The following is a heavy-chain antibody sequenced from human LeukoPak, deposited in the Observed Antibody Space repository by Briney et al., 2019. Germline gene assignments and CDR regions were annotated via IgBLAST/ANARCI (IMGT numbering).Heavy chain of an antibody. D-gene: IGHD3-10*01. J-gene: IGHJ4*02. Sequence: GGSLRLSCAASGFTFSSYGMSWVRQAPGKGLEWVSAISGRGGSTYYADSVKGRFTISRDNSKNTLYLQMNSLRAEDTAVYYCAKAWFGEFLNFDYWGQGTLVTVSS. CDR2: ISGRGGST. V-gene: IGHV3-23*01. CDR3: AKAWFGEFLNFDY. CDR1: GFTFSSYG.